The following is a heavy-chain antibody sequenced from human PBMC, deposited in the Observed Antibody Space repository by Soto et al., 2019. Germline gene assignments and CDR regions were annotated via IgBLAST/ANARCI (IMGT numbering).Heavy chain of an antibody. CDR1: GFTFNYYW. CDR2: IQSDGSSP. D-gene: IGHD2-21*02. Sequence: EVQLVESGGRLVQPGGSLRLSCVASGFTFNYYWMHWVRQAPGKGLVWVSRIQSDGSSPDYVDSVKGRFTISRDNSKNTLYLQMNNLRAEDTAVYYCARGGDPDYWGQGTLVTVSS. J-gene: IGHJ4*02. V-gene: IGHV3-74*01. CDR3: ARGGDPDY.